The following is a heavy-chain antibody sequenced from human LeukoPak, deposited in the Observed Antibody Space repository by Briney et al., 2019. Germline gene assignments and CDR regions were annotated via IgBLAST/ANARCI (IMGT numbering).Heavy chain of an antibody. Sequence: ASVKVSCKASGYTFTSYYMHWVRQAPGQGLEWMGIINPSGGSTSYAQKFQGRVTMTRDMSTSTVYMELSSLRSEDTAVYYCARVVRGVAAVNYFDYWGQGTLVTVSS. CDR3: ARVVRGVAAVNYFDY. V-gene: IGHV1-46*01. CDR1: GYTFTSYY. CDR2: INPSGGST. D-gene: IGHD2-15*01. J-gene: IGHJ4*02.